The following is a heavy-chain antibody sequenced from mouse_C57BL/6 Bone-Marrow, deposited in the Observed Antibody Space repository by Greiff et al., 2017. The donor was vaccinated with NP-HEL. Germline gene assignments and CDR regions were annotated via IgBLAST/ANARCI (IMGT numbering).Heavy chain of an antibody. V-gene: IGHV1-55*01. CDR1: GYTFTSYW. J-gene: IGHJ2*01. D-gene: IGHD1-1*01. Sequence: QVQLQQPGAELVKPGASVKMSCKASGYTFTSYWITWVKQRPGQGLEWIGDIYPGSGSTNYNEKFKSKATLTVDTSSSTAYMQLSILTSEDSAVYYCASPSTVVAGDYFDYWGQGTTLTVSS. CDR3: ASPSTVVAGDYFDY. CDR2: IYPGSGST.